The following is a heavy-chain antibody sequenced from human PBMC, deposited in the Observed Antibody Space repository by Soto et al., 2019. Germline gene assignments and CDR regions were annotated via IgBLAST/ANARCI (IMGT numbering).Heavy chain of an antibody. J-gene: IGHJ3*02. CDR2: ISYDGSNK. CDR3: AKGEAFDI. Sequence: ESGGGVVQPGRSLRLSCAASGFTFSSYGMHWVRQAPGKGLEWVAVISYDGSNKYYADSVKGRFTISRDNSKNTLYLQMNSLRAEDTAVYYCAKGEAFDIWGQGTMVTVSS. CDR1: GFTFSSYG. D-gene: IGHD1-26*01. V-gene: IGHV3-30*18.